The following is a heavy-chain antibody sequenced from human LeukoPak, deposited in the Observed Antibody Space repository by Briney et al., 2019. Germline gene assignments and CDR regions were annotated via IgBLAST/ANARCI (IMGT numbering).Heavy chain of an antibody. D-gene: IGHD1-26*01. CDR1: GYTFTSYD. Sequence: ASVKVSCKASGYTFTSYDINWVRQATGQGLEWMGWVKPNTGDTQYAQKFQGRVTMSRDTTVSTAYMELSRLTSDDTAMYYCARLSGNYAYWGQGTLVTVFS. CDR3: ARLSGNYAY. CDR2: VKPNTGDT. J-gene: IGHJ4*02. V-gene: IGHV1-2*02.